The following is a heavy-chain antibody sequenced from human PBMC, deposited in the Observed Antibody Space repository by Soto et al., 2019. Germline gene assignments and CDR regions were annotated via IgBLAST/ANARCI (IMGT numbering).Heavy chain of an antibody. CDR3: AIRRIPVVPDLYYFDY. V-gene: IGHV1-69*13. CDR2: IIPIFGTA. D-gene: IGHD2-15*01. Sequence: SVKVSCKASGGTFSSYAISWVRQAPGQGLEWMGGIIPIFGTANYAQKFQGRVTITADESTSTAYMELSSLRSEDTAVYYCAIRRIPVVPDLYYFDYWGQGTLVTVSS. J-gene: IGHJ4*02. CDR1: GGTFSSYA.